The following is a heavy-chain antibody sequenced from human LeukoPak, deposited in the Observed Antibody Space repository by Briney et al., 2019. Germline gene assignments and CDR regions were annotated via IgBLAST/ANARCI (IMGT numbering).Heavy chain of an antibody. CDR2: IKQDGSEK. CDR3: ARDSGSYAFDI. D-gene: IGHD1-26*01. Sequence: GGSLRLSCAASGFTFSNYWMSWVRQAPGKGLEWVANIKQDGSEKYYVDSVKGRFTISRDNAKNSLYLQMNSLRAEDTAVYYCARDSGSYAFDIWGQGTMVTVSS. V-gene: IGHV3-7*04. CDR1: GFTFSNYW. J-gene: IGHJ3*02.